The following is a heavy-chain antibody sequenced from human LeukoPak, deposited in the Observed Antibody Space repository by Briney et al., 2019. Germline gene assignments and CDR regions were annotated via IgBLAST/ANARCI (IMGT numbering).Heavy chain of an antibody. CDR3: ARDRSDDFWSGYYNYGMDV. J-gene: IGHJ6*02. CDR2: IYYSGST. Sequence: RPSETLSLTCTVSGGSISSYYWSWIRQPPGKGLEWIGYIYYSGSTNYNPSLKSRVTMSVDTSKNQFSLKLSSVTAADTAVYYCARDRSDDFWSGYYNYGMDVWGQGTTVTVSS. V-gene: IGHV4-59*12. D-gene: IGHD3-3*01. CDR1: GGSISSYY.